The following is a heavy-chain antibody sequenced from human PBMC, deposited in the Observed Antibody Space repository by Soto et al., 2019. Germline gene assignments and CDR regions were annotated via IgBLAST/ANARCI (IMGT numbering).Heavy chain of an antibody. Sequence: PGGSLRLSCAASGFTFSSYGMHWVRQAPDKGLEWVAVISYDGSNKYYADSVKGRFTISRDSSKNTVSLEMTSLRAEDTAVYYCAKGGRQWLVTSDFNYWGQGA. CDR3: AKGGRQWLVTSDFNY. J-gene: IGHJ4*02. V-gene: IGHV3-30*18. CDR1: GFTFSSYG. D-gene: IGHD6-19*01. CDR2: ISYDGSNK.